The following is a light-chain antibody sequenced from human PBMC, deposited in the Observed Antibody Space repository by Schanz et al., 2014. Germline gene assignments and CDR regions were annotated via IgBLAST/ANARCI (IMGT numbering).Light chain of an antibody. V-gene: IGKV3-20*01. CDR2: GAS. J-gene: IGKJ4*01. CDR3: QQFGSSPLT. Sequence: PGESATLSCRASQSVSSNLAWYQQKPGQAPRLLIYGASSRATGIPDRFSGSGSGTDFTLTIGRLEPEDFAVYYCQQFGSSPLTFGAGTKVEIK. CDR1: QSVSSN.